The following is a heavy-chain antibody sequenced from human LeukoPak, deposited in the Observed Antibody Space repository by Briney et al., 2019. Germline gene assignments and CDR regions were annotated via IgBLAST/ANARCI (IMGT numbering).Heavy chain of an antibody. V-gene: IGHV3-9*01. D-gene: IGHD6-19*01. CDR1: GFNFHDYA. Sequence: PGGSLRLSCAASGFNFHDYALHWVRQAPGKGLEWVSGINWNTDDIGYADSVKGRFTISRDNAKNSVYLQMNSLRAEDTAVYYCARNQYSSGWHDAFDIWGQGTMVTVSS. CDR3: ARNQYSSGWHDAFDI. CDR2: INWNTDDI. J-gene: IGHJ3*02.